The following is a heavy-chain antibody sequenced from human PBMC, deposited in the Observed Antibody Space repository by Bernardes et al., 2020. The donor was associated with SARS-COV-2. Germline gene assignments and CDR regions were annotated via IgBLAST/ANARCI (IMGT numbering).Heavy chain of an antibody. J-gene: IGHJ4*02. CDR1: GGSISSSSYY. CDR2: IYYSGST. CDR3: ARGNVRTVTSNLDF. D-gene: IGHD4-17*01. Sequence: SETLSLTCTVSGGSISSSSYYWGWIRRPPGKGLEWIGSIYYSGSTYYNPSLKSRVTISVDTSKNQFSLKLSSVTAADTAVYYCARGNVRTVTSNLDFWGQGILVTVSS. V-gene: IGHV4-39*01.